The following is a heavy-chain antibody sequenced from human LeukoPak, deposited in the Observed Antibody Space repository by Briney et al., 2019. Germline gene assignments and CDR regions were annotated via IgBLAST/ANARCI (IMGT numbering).Heavy chain of an antibody. CDR3: ARVWRGYCSSTSCPVGHFDY. Sequence: ASVKVSCKASGYTFTSYGISWVLQAPGQGLEWMGWISAYNGNTNYAQKLQGRVTMTTGTSTSTAYMELRSLRSDDTAVYYCARVWRGYCSSTSCPVGHFDYWGQGTLVPVSS. CDR2: ISAYNGNT. J-gene: IGHJ4*02. CDR1: GYTFTSYG. V-gene: IGHV1-18*01. D-gene: IGHD2-2*01.